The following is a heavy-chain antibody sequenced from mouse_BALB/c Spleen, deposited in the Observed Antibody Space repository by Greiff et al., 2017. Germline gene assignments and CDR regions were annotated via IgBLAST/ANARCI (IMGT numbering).Heavy chain of an antibody. D-gene: IGHD4-1*01. CDR2: ISYSGST. Sequence: EVHLVESGPGLVKPSQSLSLTCTVTGYSITSDYAWNWIRQFPGNKLEWMGYISYSGSTSYNPSLKSRISITRDTSKNQFFLQLNSVTTEDTATYYCAITGRDAMDYWGQGTSVTVSS. V-gene: IGHV3-2*02. CDR3: AITGRDAMDY. J-gene: IGHJ4*01. CDR1: GYSITSDYA.